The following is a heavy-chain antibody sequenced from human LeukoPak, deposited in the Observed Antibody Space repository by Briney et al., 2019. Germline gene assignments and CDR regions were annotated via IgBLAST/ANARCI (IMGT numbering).Heavy chain of an antibody. CDR1: GFTFSNYA. V-gene: IGHV3-33*01. CDR2: IWYDGSPK. Sequence: GESLRPSCAASGFTFSNYAMHWVRQAPGKGLEWVAVIWYDGSPKYYPDSVKGRFTISRDNSKNTLYLQMNSLRAEDTAVYYCARDQSSSGSYGGAFDIWGQGTMVTVSS. CDR3: ARDQSSSGSYGGAFDI. D-gene: IGHD1-26*01. J-gene: IGHJ3*02.